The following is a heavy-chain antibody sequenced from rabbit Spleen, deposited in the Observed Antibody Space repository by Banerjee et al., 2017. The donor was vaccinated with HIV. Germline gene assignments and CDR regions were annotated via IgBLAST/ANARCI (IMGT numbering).Heavy chain of an antibody. D-gene: IGHD8-1*01. CDR1: GFSFSSGYY. CDR3: ARDAGSYDYIDVYFNL. J-gene: IGHJ4*01. Sequence: QSLEESGGGLVQPEGSLTLTCTASGFSFSSGYYMCWVRQAPGKGLEWIACMYAGSSDNTFYASWAKGRFTISKTSSTTVTLQMTSLTAADTATYFCARDAGSYDYIDVYFNLWGQGTLVTVS. CDR2: MYAGSSDNT. V-gene: IGHV1S40*01.